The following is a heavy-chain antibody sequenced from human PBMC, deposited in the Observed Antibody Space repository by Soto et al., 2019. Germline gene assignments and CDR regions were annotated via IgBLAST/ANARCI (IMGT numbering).Heavy chain of an antibody. V-gene: IGHV5-51*01. Sequence: GESLKISCKGSGYSVTSYWIGWVRQMPGKGLEWMGIIYPGDSDTRYSPSFQGQVTISADKSISTAYLQMNSLRAEDTAVYYCARFYYDSSGYLPSPYYYYYGMDVWGQGTTVTVSS. J-gene: IGHJ6*02. D-gene: IGHD3-22*01. CDR1: GYSVTSYW. CDR2: IYPGDSDT. CDR3: ARFYYDSSGYLPSPYYYYYGMDV.